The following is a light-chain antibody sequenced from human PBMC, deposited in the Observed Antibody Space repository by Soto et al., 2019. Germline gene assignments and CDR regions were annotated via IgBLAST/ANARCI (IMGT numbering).Light chain of an antibody. CDR2: GAS. V-gene: IGKV3-20*01. CDR1: QSVSSSS. CDR3: QQYGSSLFT. J-gene: IGKJ3*01. Sequence: EIVLTQSPGTLSLSPGERATLSCRASQSVSSSSLAWYQQKPGQAPRLLIYGASSRATGIPDRFSGSGSGRYFTLTISRLEPEDFAVYYCQQYGSSLFTFGPGTKVDIK.